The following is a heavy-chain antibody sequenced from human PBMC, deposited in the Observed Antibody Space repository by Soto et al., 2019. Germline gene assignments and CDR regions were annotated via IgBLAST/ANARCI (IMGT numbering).Heavy chain of an antibody. CDR2: IIPIFGTA. D-gene: IGHD2-15*01. V-gene: IGHV1-69*12. Sequence: QVQLVQSGAEVKKPGSSVKVSCKASGGTFSSYAISWVRQAPGQGLEWMGGIIPIFGTANYAQKFQGRVTITADESTSTAYMELSSLRSEDTAVYYCARGIVVVVAATPPSYYYGMDVWGQGTTVTVSS. J-gene: IGHJ6*02. CDR1: GGTFSSYA. CDR3: ARGIVVVVAATPPSYYYGMDV.